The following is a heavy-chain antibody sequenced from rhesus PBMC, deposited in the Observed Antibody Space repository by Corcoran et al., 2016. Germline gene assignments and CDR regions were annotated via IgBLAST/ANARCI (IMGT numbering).Heavy chain of an antibody. J-gene: IGHJ4*01. CDR2: IGGSSGST. D-gene: IGHD3-22*01. CDR3: AISVYWSFDY. V-gene: IGHV4S5*01. Sequence: QVQLQESGPGLVQPSETLSLTCAVSGGSLSGYWWVWIRPPPGKGLEWTGYIGGSSGSTYYNPSLKSRVTISTDTSKNQFSLKLSSVTAADTAVYYCAISVYWSFDYWGQGVLVTVSS. CDR1: GGSLSGYW.